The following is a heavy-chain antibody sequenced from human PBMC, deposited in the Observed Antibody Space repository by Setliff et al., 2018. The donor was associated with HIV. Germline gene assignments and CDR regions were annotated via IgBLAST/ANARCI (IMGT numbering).Heavy chain of an antibody. CDR1: GLTFSNFA. CDR3: EKDGIKGYDNFWSGTNFDY. V-gene: IGHV3-23*01. J-gene: IGHJ4*02. CDR2: ISGGGGKK. D-gene: IGHD3-3*01. Sequence: GGSLRLSCAASGLTFSNFAMSWVRQAPGKGLEWVAAISGGGGKKDYADSVKGRFTISKDNSKNTLYLQMNSLSADDTAVYYCEKDGIKGYDNFWSGTNFDYWGQGTLVTVSS.